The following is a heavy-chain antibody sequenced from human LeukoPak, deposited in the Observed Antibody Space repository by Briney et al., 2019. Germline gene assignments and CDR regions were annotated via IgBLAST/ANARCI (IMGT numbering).Heavy chain of an antibody. J-gene: IGHJ4*02. CDR1: GGSITSYY. CDR3: ARHSGSSPHYFDY. CDR2: IYYSGST. D-gene: IGHD1-26*01. Sequence: AETLPFSCTVSGGSITSYYLSWLRQPPGKGLEWIGFIYYSGSTHYKSSLNSRVTISVDTSRNQFSLRLSSVTAADTAVYYCARHSGSSPHYFDYWGQGTLVTVSS. V-gene: IGHV4-59*08.